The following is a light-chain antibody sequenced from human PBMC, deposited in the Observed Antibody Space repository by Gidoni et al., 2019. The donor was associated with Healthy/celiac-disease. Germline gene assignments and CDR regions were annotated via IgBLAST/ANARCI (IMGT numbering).Light chain of an antibody. CDR1: QSISSY. Sequence: DIQMTQSPSSLSASVGDRVTITCRASQSISSYLNWYQQTPGKAPKLLIYAASSWQRGVPSRFSGSGSGTDFTLTISSLRPEDFATYSCPLSYSTPPWTFGQGTKVEIK. CDR3: PLSYSTPPWT. CDR2: AAS. J-gene: IGKJ1*01. V-gene: IGKV1-39*01.